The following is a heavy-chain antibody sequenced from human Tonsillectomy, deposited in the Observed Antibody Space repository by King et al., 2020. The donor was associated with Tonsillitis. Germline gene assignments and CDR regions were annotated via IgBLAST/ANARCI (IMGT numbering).Heavy chain of an antibody. J-gene: IGHJ5*02. CDR2: IYYSGST. Sequence: QLQESGPGLVKPSETLSLTCTVSGGSVSSGSYYWSWIRQPPGKGLEWIGYIYYSGSTNYNPSLKSRVTISVDTSKNQFSLKLSSVTAADTAVYYCAGSQTYYDILTGSNWFDPWGQGTLVTVSS. CDR1: GGSVSSGSYY. CDR3: AGSQTYYDILTGSNWFDP. V-gene: IGHV4-61*01. D-gene: IGHD3-9*01.